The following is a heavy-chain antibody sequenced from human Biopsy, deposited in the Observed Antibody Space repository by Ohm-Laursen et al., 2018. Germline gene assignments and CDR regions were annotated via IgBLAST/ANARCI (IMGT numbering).Heavy chain of an antibody. CDR3: VRGVDYYDPYHYYALDV. CDR2: INHSGRT. Sequence: SETLSLTCAVYGESFNGYYWSWIRQTPGKGLEWIGEINHSGRTNYNPSLESRVTISVDTSKNHFSLKVRSVTAADTAVYYCVRGVDYYDPYHYYALDVWGQGTTVTVSS. D-gene: IGHD3-22*01. V-gene: IGHV4-34*01. J-gene: IGHJ6*02. CDR1: GESFNGYY.